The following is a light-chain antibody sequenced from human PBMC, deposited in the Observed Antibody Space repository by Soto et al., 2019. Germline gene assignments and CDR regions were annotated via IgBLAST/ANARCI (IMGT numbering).Light chain of an antibody. Sequence: EIVLTQSPGTLSLTPGERVTLSCGASQSVTTNCIAWYQQKPGLAPRLLIYGASNRATGIPDRFSSSGSGPAFTLTISRLEPEDFAVYYCQQYDGSPITFGQGTRLELK. CDR3: QQYDGSPIT. CDR2: GAS. J-gene: IGKJ5*01. V-gene: IGKV3D-20*01. CDR1: QSVTTNC.